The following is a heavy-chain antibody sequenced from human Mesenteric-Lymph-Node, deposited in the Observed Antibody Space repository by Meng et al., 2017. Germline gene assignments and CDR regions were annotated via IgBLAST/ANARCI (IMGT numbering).Heavy chain of an antibody. Sequence: QLQLPESVPGLLNPSETLSLPCTVSGGSISSSSYYWGWIRQPPGKGLEWIGSIYYSGSTYYNPSLKSRVTISVDTSKNQFSLKLSSVTAADTAVYYCARIAVAGTFDYWGQGTLVTVSS. J-gene: IGHJ4*02. V-gene: IGHV4-39*01. CDR1: GGSISSSSYY. D-gene: IGHD6-19*01. CDR3: ARIAVAGTFDY. CDR2: IYYSGST.